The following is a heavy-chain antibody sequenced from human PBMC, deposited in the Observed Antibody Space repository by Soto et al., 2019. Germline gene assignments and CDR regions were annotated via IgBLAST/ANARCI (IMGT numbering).Heavy chain of an antibody. D-gene: IGHD6-19*01. V-gene: IGHV4-34*01. J-gene: IGHJ4*02. CDR3: ARGSQWLDY. Sequence: SETLSLTCAVYGGSFSGYYWSWIRQPPGKGLEWIGEINHSGSTNYNPSLKSRVTISVDTSKNQLSLKLSSVTAADTAVYYCARGSQWLDYWGQGTQVTVSS. CDR2: INHSGST. CDR1: GGSFSGYY.